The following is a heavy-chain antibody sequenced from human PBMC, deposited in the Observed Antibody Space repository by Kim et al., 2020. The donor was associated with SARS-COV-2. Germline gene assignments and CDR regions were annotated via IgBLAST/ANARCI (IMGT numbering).Heavy chain of an antibody. CDR2: INPSGGST. CDR3: AREKYGYYDSPHSFDY. CDR1: GYTFTSYY. D-gene: IGHD3-22*01. J-gene: IGHJ4*02. Sequence: ASVKVSCKASGYTFTSYYMHWVRQAPGQGLEWMGIINPSGGSTSYAQKFQGRVTMTRDTSTSTVYMELSSLRSEDTAVYYCAREKYGYYDSPHSFDYWGQGTLVTVSS. V-gene: IGHV1-46*01.